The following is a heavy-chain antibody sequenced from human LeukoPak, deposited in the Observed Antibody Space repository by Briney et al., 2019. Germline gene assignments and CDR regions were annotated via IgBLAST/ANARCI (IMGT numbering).Heavy chain of an antibody. J-gene: IGHJ5*01. D-gene: IGHD4-17*01. CDR3: ARGPVTTGNWFDP. CDR1: GFTFSSYS. Sequence: GGSLRLSCAASGFTFSSYSINWVRQAPGKGLEWVSSISSSSSYIYYADPVKGRFTISRDNAKNSLYLQMNSLRAEGTAVYYCARGPVTTGNWFDPWGQGTMVTVSS. V-gene: IGHV3-21*01. CDR2: ISSSSSYI.